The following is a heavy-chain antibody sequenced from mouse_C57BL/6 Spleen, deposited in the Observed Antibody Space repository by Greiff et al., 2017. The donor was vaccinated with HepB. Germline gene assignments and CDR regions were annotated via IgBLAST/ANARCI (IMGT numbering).Heavy chain of an antibody. CDR2: IYPRSGNT. CDR3: ARGQTGGSWFAY. V-gene: IGHV1-81*01. Sequence: QVQLQQSGAELARPGASVKLSCKASGYTFTSYGISWVKQRTGQGLEWIGEIYPRSGNTYYNEKFKGKATLTADKSSSTAYMELRSLTSEDSAVYFCARGQTGGSWFAYWGQGTLVTVSA. D-gene: IGHD4-1*01. J-gene: IGHJ3*01. CDR1: GYTFTSYG.